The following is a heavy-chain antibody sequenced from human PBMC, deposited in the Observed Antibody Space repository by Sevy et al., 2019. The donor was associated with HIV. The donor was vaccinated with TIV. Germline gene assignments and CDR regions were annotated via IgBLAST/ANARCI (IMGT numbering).Heavy chain of an antibody. CDR2: ISSSSSYI. CDR3: ARARIAASTDYYYMDV. J-gene: IGHJ6*03. Sequence: GGSLRLSCAASGFTFSSYSMNWVRQAPGKGLEWVSSISSSSSYIYYADSVKGRFTISRDNAKNSLYLQMNSLRADDTAVYYCARARIAASTDYYYMDVWGKRTTVTVSS. CDR1: GFTFSSYS. V-gene: IGHV3-21*01. D-gene: IGHD6-13*01.